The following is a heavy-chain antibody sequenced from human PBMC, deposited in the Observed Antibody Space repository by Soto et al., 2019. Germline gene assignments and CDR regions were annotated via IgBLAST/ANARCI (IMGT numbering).Heavy chain of an antibody. D-gene: IGHD2-2*01. J-gene: IGHJ5*02. V-gene: IGHV1-18*01. CDR1: CYTFTNYG. Sequence: CKASCYTFTNYGVTWVRQAPGQGLEWMGWISAYTDNPNYAQKFQGRVTMTIDTSTTTAYMDLRSLTSDDTAVYYCARVIPGAEAWFGPWGQGTLVTVSS. CDR2: ISAYTDNP. CDR3: ARVIPGAEAWFGP.